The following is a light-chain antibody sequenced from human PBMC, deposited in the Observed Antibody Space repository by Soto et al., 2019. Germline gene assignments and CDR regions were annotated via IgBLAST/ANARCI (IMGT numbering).Light chain of an antibody. CDR3: NSYTSKSTGV. J-gene: IGLJ1*01. CDR2: EVS. CDR1: SSDVGGYNY. V-gene: IGLV2-14*01. Sequence: QSALTQPASVSGSPGQSITISCTGTSSDVGGYNYVSWYQQHPGKAPKLIIYEVSNRHSGVSNRFSGSKSGNTASLTISGLQAEDEDDYYCNSYTSKSTGVFGTGTKVTVL.